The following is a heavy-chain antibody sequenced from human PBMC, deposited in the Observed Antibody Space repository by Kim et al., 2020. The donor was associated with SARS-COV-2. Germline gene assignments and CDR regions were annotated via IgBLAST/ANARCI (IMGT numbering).Heavy chain of an antibody. V-gene: IGHV3-23*01. D-gene: IGHD3-9*01. CDR1: GFTFSSYA. Sequence: GGSLRLSCAASGFTFSSYAMSWVRQAPGKGLEWVSAISGSGGSTYYADSVKGRFTISRDNSKNTLYLQMNSLRAEDTAVYYCAKALRYFDWLSGLFDCWGQGTLVTVSS. CDR2: ISGSGGST. J-gene: IGHJ4*02. CDR3: AKALRYFDWLSGLFDC.